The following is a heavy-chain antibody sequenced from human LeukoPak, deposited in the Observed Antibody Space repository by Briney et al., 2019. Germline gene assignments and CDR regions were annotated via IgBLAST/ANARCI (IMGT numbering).Heavy chain of an antibody. J-gene: IGHJ4*02. V-gene: IGHV3-33*01. CDR3: ARGGYSYGYGVDY. CDR2: IWYDGSNK. CDR1: VFTFSSYL. Sequence: GGSLRLSCAASVFTFSSYLMHGVRQAPGKGLEWVAVIWYDGSNKYYADSVKGRFTISRDNSKNTLYLQMNSLRAEDTAVYYCARGGYSYGYGVDYWGQGTLVTVSS. D-gene: IGHD5-18*01.